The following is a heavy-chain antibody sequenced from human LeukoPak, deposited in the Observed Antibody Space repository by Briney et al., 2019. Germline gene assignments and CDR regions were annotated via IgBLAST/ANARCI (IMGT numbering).Heavy chain of an antibody. J-gene: IGHJ5*02. CDR3: ARGYSATYGRFDP. CDR2: IYYTGNT. D-gene: IGHD1-26*01. V-gene: IGHV4-59*01. Sequence: PSETLSLTCTVSGGSISSYYWSWIRQPPGRGLEWIGYIYYTGNTNYNPSLKSRVTISVDTSKSQFSLKLTSVTAADTAVYFCARGYSATYGRFDPWGQGTLVTVSS. CDR1: GGSISSYY.